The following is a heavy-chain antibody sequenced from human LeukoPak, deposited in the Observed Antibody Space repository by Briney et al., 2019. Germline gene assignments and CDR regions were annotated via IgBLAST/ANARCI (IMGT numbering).Heavy chain of an antibody. V-gene: IGHV3-21*01. D-gene: IGHD2-21*02. CDR2: ISSSSSYI. CDR1: GFTFSSYS. Sequence: GGSQRLSCAASGFTFSSYSMNWVRQAPGKGLEWVSSISSSSSYIYYADSVKGRFTISRDNAKNSLYLQMNSLRVEDTAVYYCARDFPLAYCGGDCFNGPFDYWGQGTLVTVSS. J-gene: IGHJ4*02. CDR3: ARDFPLAYCGGDCFNGPFDY.